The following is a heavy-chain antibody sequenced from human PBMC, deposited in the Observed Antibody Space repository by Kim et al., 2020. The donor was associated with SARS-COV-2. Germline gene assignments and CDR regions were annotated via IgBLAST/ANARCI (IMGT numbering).Heavy chain of an antibody. Sequence: THSTKSRVPISVDTSKNQYSLMLSSVTAADTAVYYWARHAGAAAANLDYWGQGTLVTVSS. J-gene: IGHJ4*02. CDR3: ARHAGAAAANLDY. D-gene: IGHD6-13*01. V-gene: IGHV4-59*08.